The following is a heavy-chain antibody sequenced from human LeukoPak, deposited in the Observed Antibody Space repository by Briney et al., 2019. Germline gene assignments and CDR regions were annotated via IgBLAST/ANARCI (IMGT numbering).Heavy chain of an antibody. Sequence: PSETLSLTCTVSGGSISSSSHSWGWIRQPPGKGLEWSGSIYYSGSTYYNPSLKSRVTISVGASKNQFSLKLSSVTAADTAVYYCASPVVSATLGGFDIWGQGTMVTVSS. CDR2: IYYSGST. CDR3: ASPVVSATLGGFDI. D-gene: IGHD2-15*01. V-gene: IGHV4-39*01. J-gene: IGHJ3*02. CDR1: GGSISSSSHS.